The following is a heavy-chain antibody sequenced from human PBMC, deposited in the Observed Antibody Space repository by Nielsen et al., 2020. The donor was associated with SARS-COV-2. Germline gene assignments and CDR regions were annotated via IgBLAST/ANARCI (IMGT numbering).Heavy chain of an antibody. D-gene: IGHD5-12*01. Sequence: GESPRLSCAASGFTFSSYAMSWVRQAPGKGLEWVSAISGSGGSTYYADSVKGRFTISRDNSKNTLYLQMNSLRAEDTAVYYCAGKSKYSGSNRAGMDVWGQGTTVTVSS. CDR3: AGKSKYSGSNRAGMDV. V-gene: IGHV3-23*01. J-gene: IGHJ6*02. CDR1: GFTFSSYA. CDR2: ISGSGGST.